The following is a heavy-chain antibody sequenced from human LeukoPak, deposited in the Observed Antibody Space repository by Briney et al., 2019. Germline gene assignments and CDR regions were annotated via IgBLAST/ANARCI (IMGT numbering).Heavy chain of an antibody. V-gene: IGHV1-8*01. D-gene: IGHD3-9*01. CDR2: MNPNSGNT. CDR3: ARGVLRYFDWLLYMSARDYYYYYGMDV. J-gene: IGHJ6*02. Sequence: ASVKVFCKASGYTFTSYDINWVRQATGQGLEWMGWMNPNSGNTGYAQKFQGRVTMTRNTSISTAYMELSSLRSEDTAVYYCARGVLRYFDWLLYMSARDYYYYYGMDVWGQGTTVTVSS. CDR1: GYTFTSYD.